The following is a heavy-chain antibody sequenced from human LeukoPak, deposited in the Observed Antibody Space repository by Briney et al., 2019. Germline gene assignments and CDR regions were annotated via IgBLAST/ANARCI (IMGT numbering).Heavy chain of an antibody. CDR2: ISSSSSYI. V-gene: IGHV3-21*01. CDR1: GFTFSDYS. CDR3: ARRGTYYDFWSGPDY. Sequence: PGGSLRLSCAASGFTFSDYSMNWVRQAPGKGLEWVSSISSSSSYIYYADSVKGRFTISRDNAKDSLYLQMNSLRAEDTAVYYCARRGTYYDFWSGPDYWGQGTLVTVSS. D-gene: IGHD3-3*01. J-gene: IGHJ4*02.